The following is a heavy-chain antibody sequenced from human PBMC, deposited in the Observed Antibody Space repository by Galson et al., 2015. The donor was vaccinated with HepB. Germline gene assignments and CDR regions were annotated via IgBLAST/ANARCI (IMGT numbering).Heavy chain of an antibody. Sequence: PALVKPTQTLTLTCTFSGFSLSTSGMCVSWIRQPPGKALEWLALIDWDDDKYYSTSLKTRLTISKDTSKNQVVLTMTNMDPVDTATYYCARGHRGYSYGKSGFDYWGQGTLVTVSS. CDR1: GFSLSTSGMC. D-gene: IGHD5-18*01. J-gene: IGHJ4*02. CDR2: IDWDDDK. CDR3: ARGHRGYSYGKSGFDY. V-gene: IGHV2-70*01.